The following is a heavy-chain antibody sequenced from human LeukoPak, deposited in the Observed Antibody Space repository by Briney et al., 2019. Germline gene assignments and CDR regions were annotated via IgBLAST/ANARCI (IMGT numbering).Heavy chain of an antibody. CDR3: ARRWGSGSYYSNYYGMDV. Sequence: SETLSLTCTVSGASISSYYWSWIRQPPGKGLEWIGYFYYSGSTKYNPSLKSRVTISVDTSKNQFTLKLSSVTAADTAVYYCARRWGSGSYYSNYYGMDVWGQGTTVTVSS. J-gene: IGHJ6*02. CDR2: FYYSGST. D-gene: IGHD3-10*01. V-gene: IGHV4-59*08. CDR1: GASISSYY.